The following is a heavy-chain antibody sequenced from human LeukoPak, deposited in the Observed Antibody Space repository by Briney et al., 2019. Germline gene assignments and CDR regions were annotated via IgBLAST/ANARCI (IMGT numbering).Heavy chain of an antibody. J-gene: IGHJ4*02. V-gene: IGHV1-2*02. CDR1: GYTFTGYY. CDR2: INPNSGGT. Sequence: APVKVSSKASGYTFTGYYMHWVRQAPGQGLXWMGWINPNSGGTNYAQKFQGRVTMTRDTSISTAYMELSRLRSDDTAVYYCARDLTPRSSLAYWGQGTLVTVSS. CDR3: ARDLTPRSSLAY. D-gene: IGHD6-6*01.